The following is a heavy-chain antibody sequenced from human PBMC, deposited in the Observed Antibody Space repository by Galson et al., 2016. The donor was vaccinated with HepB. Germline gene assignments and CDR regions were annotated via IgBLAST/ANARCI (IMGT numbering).Heavy chain of an antibody. Sequence: SETLSLTCNVSGISITSYSWTWIRQPPGKGLEFIGFIFYNGSPNYNPSLKSRATIALDTSKNRFFLKLNSMPAADTAVYYCARLSTFHFYAMDVWGQGTPVTVSS. J-gene: IGHJ6*02. CDR1: GISITSYS. CDR2: IFYNGSP. D-gene: IGHD5/OR15-5a*01. V-gene: IGHV4-59*01. CDR3: ARLSTFHFYAMDV.